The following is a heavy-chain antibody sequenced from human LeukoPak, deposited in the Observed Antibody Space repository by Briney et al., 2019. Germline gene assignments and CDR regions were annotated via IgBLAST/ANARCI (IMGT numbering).Heavy chain of an antibody. J-gene: IGHJ4*02. CDR2: IRRKSDGGTT. CDR1: GFTVSNTG. V-gene: IGHV3-15*01. D-gene: IGHD6-19*01. Sequence: GGSLRLSCGASGFTVSNTGMSWVRQAPGKGLGWVGRIRRKSDGGTTDYAAPVKGRFTISREDSKNTLYLEMNSLNTEDTAVYYCITDKNSGWFGIFDSWGQGTLVTVSS. CDR3: ITDKNSGWFGIFDS.